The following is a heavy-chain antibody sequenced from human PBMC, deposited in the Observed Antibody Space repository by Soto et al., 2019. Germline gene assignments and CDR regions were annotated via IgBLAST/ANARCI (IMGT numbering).Heavy chain of an antibody. CDR3: ARGALLNIEVVTATPGAYDI. J-gene: IGHJ3*02. Sequence: ASVKVSCKASGYTFTGYYMHWVRQAPGQGLEWMGWINPNSGGTNYAQKFQGWVTMTRDTSISTAYMELSRLRSDDTAVYYCARGALLNIEVVTATPGAYDIWGQGTMVTVSS. CDR2: INPNSGGT. CDR1: GYTFTGYY. V-gene: IGHV1-2*04. D-gene: IGHD2-21*02.